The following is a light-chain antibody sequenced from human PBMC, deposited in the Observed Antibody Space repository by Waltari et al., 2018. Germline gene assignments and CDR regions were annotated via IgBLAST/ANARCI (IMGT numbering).Light chain of an antibody. V-gene: IGKV3-20*01. Sequence: EVVLTQSPGPLYLSPGERAPLSCRTSQSVGRTLAWYQQKPGQAPRLLIYAASTRATGIPDRFSGSGSGTDFSLTITRLEPEDFAVYYCQHYVRLPVTFGQGTKVEIK. CDR3: QHYVRLPVT. CDR1: QSVGRT. CDR2: AAS. J-gene: IGKJ1*01.